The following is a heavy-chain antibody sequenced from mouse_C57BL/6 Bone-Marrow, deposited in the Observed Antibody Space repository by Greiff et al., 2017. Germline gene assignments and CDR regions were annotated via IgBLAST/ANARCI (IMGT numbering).Heavy chain of an antibody. D-gene: IGHD1-1*01. CDR3: ARHGYYGSRRYFDV. J-gene: IGHJ1*03. CDR1: EYEFPSHD. V-gene: IGHV5-2*01. Sequence: EVKLMASGGGLVQPGESLKLSCESNEYEFPSHDMSWVRKTPEKRLELVAAINSDGGSTYYPDTMERRFIISRDNTKKTLYLQMSSLRSEDTALYYCARHGYYGSRRYFDVWGTGTTVTVSS. CDR2: INSDGGST.